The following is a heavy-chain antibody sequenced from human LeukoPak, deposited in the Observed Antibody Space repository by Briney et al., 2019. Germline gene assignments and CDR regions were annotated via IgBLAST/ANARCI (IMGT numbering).Heavy chain of an antibody. CDR2: ISYDGSNK. V-gene: IGHV3-30-3*01. CDR1: GFTFSSYA. J-gene: IGHJ5*02. D-gene: IGHD5-18*01. Sequence: GGSLRLSCAASGFTFSSYAMHWVRQAPGKGLEWVAVISYDGSNKYYADSVKGRFTISRDNSKNTLYLQMNSLRAEDTAVYYCARDRPGTAMATGWFDPWGQGALVTVSS. CDR3: ARDRPGTAMATGWFDP.